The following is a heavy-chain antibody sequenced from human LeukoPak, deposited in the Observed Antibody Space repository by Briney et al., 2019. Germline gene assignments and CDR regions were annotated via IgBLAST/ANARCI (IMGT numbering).Heavy chain of an antibody. V-gene: IGHV1-2*02. CDR1: GYTFTGYY. CDR2: INPNSGGT. CDR3: ARSRLLRYDAFDI. Sequence: ASVKVSCKASGYTFTGYYIHWVRQAPGQGLEWMEWINPNSGGTNYAQNFQGRVTMTRDTSISTAYLEVSRLRSDDTAVYYCARSRLLRYDAFDIWGQGTMVTVSS. J-gene: IGHJ3*02. D-gene: IGHD2/OR15-2a*01.